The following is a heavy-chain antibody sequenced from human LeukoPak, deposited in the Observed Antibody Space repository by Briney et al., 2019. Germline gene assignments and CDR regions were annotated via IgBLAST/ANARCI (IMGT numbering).Heavy chain of an antibody. D-gene: IGHD5-24*01. J-gene: IGHJ4*02. Sequence: TLSLTCTVSGGSISSSSYYWGWIRQPPGKGLEWIGSLYYTGNTYYPPSLQSRVTVSVDTSKNHFSLKMSSVTAADTAVYYCARQDGYYRHFDYWGQGTLVTVSS. CDR2: LYYTGNT. CDR3: ARQDGYYRHFDY. V-gene: IGHV4-39*01. CDR1: GGSISSSSYY.